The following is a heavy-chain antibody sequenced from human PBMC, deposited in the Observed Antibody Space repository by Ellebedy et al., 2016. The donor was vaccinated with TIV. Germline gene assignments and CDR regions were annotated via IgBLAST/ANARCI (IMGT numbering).Heavy chain of an antibody. CDR2: IYPADSDT. V-gene: IGHV5-51*01. CDR1: GYTFTTYA. CDR3: ASRGYTYGYYLDY. Sequence: GGSLRLXXKASGYTFTTYAIAWVRQMPGKGLEWMGIIYPADSDTIYSPSFQGQFTISVDKSINTAYLQWNSLKASDTAMYYCASRGYTYGYYLDYWGQGTLVTVSS. D-gene: IGHD5-18*01. J-gene: IGHJ4*02.